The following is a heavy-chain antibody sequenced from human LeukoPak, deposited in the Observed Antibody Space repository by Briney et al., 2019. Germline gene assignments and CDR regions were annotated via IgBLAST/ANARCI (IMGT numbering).Heavy chain of an antibody. CDR2: IYYSGST. D-gene: IGHD7-27*01. CDR3: ARDRSNWGYYFYY. J-gene: IGHJ4*02. CDR1: GGSISSYY. Sequence: SETLSLTCTVSGGSISSYYWSWIRQPPGKGLEWIGYIYYSGSTNYNPSLKSRVTISVDTSKNQFSLKLSSVRAADTAVYYCARDRSNWGYYFYYGGQGTLLTPSS. V-gene: IGHV4-59*01.